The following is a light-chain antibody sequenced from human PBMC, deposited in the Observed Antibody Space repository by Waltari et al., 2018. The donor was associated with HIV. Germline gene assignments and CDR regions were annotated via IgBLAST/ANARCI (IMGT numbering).Light chain of an antibody. CDR3: RSHTSAWTVV. CDR1: SSEVGAYKY. CDR2: EVI. Sequence: QSALTQPASVSGSPGQSITISCTGTSSEVGAYKYVSWYQQHPDKVPKLIIYEVINRPSGVSNRFSGSKSGNTASLTISGLQTEDEADYYCRSHTSAWTVVFGVGTRVTVL. J-gene: IGLJ1*01. V-gene: IGLV2-14*01.